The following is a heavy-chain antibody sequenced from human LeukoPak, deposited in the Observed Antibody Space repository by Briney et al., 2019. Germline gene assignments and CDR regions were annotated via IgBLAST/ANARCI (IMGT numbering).Heavy chain of an antibody. CDR2: ISAYNGNT. J-gene: IGHJ6*02. Sequence: GASVKVSCKASGYTFTSYGISWVRQAPGQGLEWMGWISAYNGNTNYAQKLQGRVTMTTDTSTSTAYMELRSLRSEDTAVYYCARGSNDVSDFWSGYSYYYYGMDVWGQGTTVTVSS. V-gene: IGHV1-18*01. D-gene: IGHD3-3*01. CDR3: ARGSNDVSDFWSGYSYYYYGMDV. CDR1: GYTFTSYG.